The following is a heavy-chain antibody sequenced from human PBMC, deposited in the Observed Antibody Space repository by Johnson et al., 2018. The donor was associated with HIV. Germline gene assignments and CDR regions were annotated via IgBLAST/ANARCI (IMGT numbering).Heavy chain of an antibody. V-gene: IGHV3-74*01. Sequence: VQLVESGGGLVQPGGSLRLSCGASGFTFNDHWMQWVRQAPGKGLVWVSRINGDGSRTSYADSVKGRFTIARDNAKNTLFLEMKSLRAEDTAVYYCVRTSCTGARCLGYDHFDVWGQGTMVTVSS. CDR2: INGDGSRT. CDR3: VRTSCTGARCLGYDHFDV. D-gene: IGHD3-16*01. J-gene: IGHJ3*01. CDR1: GFTFNDHW.